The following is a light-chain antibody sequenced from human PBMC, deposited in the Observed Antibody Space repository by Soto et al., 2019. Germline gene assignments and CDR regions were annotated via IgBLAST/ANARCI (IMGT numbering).Light chain of an antibody. CDR3: QQGYSTPWT. CDR1: QSISNW. J-gene: IGKJ1*01. V-gene: IGKV1-5*01. Sequence: DIQMTQSPSTLPASVGDRVTMTCLASQSISNWLAWYQQKPGTAPKVLIYHASNLQSGVPSRFSASGSGTDFTLTLNSLQPEDFATYYCQQGYSTPWTFGQGTKVDI. CDR2: HAS.